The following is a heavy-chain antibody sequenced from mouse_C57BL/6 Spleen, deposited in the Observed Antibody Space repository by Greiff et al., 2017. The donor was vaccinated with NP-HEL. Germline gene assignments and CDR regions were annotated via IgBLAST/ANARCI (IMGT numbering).Heavy chain of an antibody. V-gene: IGHV1-64*01. D-gene: IGHD2-3*01. CDR1: GYTFTSYW. CDR3: ARWGYDGYFFYAMDY. Sequence: QVQLKQPGAELVKPGASVKLSCKASGYTFTSYWMHWVKQRPGQGLEWIGMIHPNSGSTNYNEKFKSKATLTVDKSSSTAYMQLSSLTSEDSAVYYCARWGYDGYFFYAMDYWGQGTSVTVSS. J-gene: IGHJ4*01. CDR2: IHPNSGST.